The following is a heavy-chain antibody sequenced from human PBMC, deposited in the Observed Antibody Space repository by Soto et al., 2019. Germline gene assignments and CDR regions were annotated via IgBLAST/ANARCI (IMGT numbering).Heavy chain of an antibody. CDR1: GGSISPYY. CDR2: IYYSGST. D-gene: IGHD3-22*01. CDR3: ARASYYSDSFGYFLDS. V-gene: IGHV4-59*01. Sequence: SETLSLTCPFAGGSISPYYGSWIRPPPGKGLEWIAYIYYSGSTNYNPSLKSRVTISVDTSKNQCSLKLSSVTAADTAVYYCARASYYSDSFGYFLDSWGQGTLVTVS. J-gene: IGHJ4*02.